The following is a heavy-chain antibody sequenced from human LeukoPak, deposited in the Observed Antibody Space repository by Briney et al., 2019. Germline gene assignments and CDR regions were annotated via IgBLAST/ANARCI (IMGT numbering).Heavy chain of an antibody. CDR3: ARGLYYYDSSGSDYYYYYYMDV. CDR2: IYYSGST. Sequence: SSETLSLTCTVSGGSISSYYWSWIRQPPGKGLEWIGYIYYSGSTNYNPSLKSRVTISVDTSKNQFSLKLSSVTAADTAVYYCARGLYYYDSSGSDYYYYYYMDVWGKGTTVTVSS. D-gene: IGHD3-22*01. V-gene: IGHV4-59*01. CDR1: GGSISSYY. J-gene: IGHJ6*03.